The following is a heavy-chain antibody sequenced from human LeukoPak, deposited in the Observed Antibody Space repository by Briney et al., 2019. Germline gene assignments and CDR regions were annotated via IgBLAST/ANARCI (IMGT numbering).Heavy chain of an antibody. CDR1: GFTFSSYW. D-gene: IGHD4-17*01. CDR2: IKGDGSEK. J-gene: IGHJ4*02. CDR3: ARDSYGDANFDS. V-gene: IGHV3-7*03. Sequence: GGSLRLSCAASGFTFSSYWMTWVRQAPGKGLEWVGNIKGDGSEKYYVDSVKGRFTISRDISKNAVYLQMNSLRAEDTAVYYCARDSYGDANFDSWGQGTLVTVSS.